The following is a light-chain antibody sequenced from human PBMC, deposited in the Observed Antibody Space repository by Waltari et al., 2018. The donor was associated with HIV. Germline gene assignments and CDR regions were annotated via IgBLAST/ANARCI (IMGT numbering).Light chain of an antibody. V-gene: IGKV1-33*01. CDR3: QQYDNLPLT. CDR1: QDIIKY. J-gene: IGKJ4*01. CDR2: AAS. Sequence: DIQMTQSPSSLSASVRDRVTITCQASQDIIKYLNWYQQKPGKAPKLLIYAASKLETGVPARFSGGGSGTDFTFTISSLQPEDIATYYCQQYDNLPLTFGGGTKVEI.